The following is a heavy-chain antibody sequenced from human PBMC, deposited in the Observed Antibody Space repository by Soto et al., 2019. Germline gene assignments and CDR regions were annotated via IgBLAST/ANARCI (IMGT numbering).Heavy chain of an antibody. CDR3: ARDWAVSQAGYYYKYGMDV. J-gene: IGHJ6*02. CDR2: INPNSGGT. Sequence: QVQLVQSGAEVKKPGASVKVSCKASGYIFTGYYMHWVRQAPGQGLEWMGWINPNSGGTNYAQKFQGWVTTTRDTSXXXAXXELSRWRSDDTAVYYCARDWAVSQAGYYYKYGMDVWGQGTTVTVSS. CDR1: GYIFTGYY. V-gene: IGHV1-2*04. D-gene: IGHD6-19*01.